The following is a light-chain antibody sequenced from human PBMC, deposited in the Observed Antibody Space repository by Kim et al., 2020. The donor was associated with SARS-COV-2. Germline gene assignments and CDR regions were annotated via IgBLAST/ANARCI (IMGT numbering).Light chain of an antibody. CDR1: QDISNY. V-gene: IGKV1-27*01. Sequence: SESVGDRVTITCRASQDISNYLAWYQQKPGKVPKLLIYAASTLQSGVPSRFRGTGSGTDFTLTISSLQPEDVATYYCQKYYSDPSFGQGTKVDIK. CDR2: AAS. J-gene: IGKJ1*01. CDR3: QKYYSDPS.